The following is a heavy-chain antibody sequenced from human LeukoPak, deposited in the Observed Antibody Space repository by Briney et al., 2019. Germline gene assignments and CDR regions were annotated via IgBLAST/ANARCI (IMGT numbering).Heavy chain of an antibody. J-gene: IGHJ1*01. D-gene: IGHD3-22*01. V-gene: IGHV1-69*04. CDR2: IIPILGIA. CDR3: ASYYDSSGYSAEYFQH. Sequence: SVKVSCKASGGTFSSYAISWVRQAPGQGLEWMGRIIPILGIANYAQKFQGRVTITADKSTSTAYMELSSLRSEDTAVYYCASYYDSSGYSAEYFQHWGQGTLVIVSS. CDR1: GGTFSSYA.